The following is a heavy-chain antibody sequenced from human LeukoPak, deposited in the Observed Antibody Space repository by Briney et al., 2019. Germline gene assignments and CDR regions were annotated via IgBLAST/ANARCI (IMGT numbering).Heavy chain of an antibody. CDR3: AKHSSGNAFDI. D-gene: IGHD6-19*01. CDR2: IKQDGSEK. Sequence: GGSLRLSCAASGFTFSVYWMSWVRQAPGKGLEWVANIKQDGSEKYYVDSVKGRFTISRDNAKNSLYLQMNSLRAEDTAVYYCAKHSSGNAFDIWGQGTMVTVSS. CDR1: GFTFSVYW. V-gene: IGHV3-7*01. J-gene: IGHJ3*02.